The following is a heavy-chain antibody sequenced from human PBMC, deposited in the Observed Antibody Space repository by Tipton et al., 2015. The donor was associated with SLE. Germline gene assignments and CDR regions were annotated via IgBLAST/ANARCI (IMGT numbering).Heavy chain of an antibody. D-gene: IGHD1-1*01. V-gene: IGHV4-31*02. J-gene: IGHJ4*02. CDR2: IYSSGST. CDR3: ARSWNDAPPDLGY. Sequence: LRLSCTVSGGSISSGTYYWTWIRQHPGKGLEWIGYIYSSGSTDYNPSLKSRVTISIDTSTNHFSLKLRSVTAADTAVYYCARSWNDAPPDLGYWGQGTLVTVSS. CDR1: GGSISSGTYY.